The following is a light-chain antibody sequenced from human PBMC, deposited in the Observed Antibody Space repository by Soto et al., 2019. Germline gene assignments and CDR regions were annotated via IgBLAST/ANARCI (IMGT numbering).Light chain of an antibody. Sequence: AIEMTQSPSSLSASIGDRVTITCRASQGIRNDLGWYQQKPGKAPKVFIYASSNLHSGVPSRFSGTGSGTDFTLTISSLQPEDFATYYCLQHYNYPPSFGPGTKVDIK. V-gene: IGKV1-6*01. CDR3: LQHYNYPPS. CDR1: QGIRND. J-gene: IGKJ3*01. CDR2: ASS.